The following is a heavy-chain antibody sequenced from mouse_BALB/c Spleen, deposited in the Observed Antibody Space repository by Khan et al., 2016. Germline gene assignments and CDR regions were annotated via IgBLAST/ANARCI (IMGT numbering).Heavy chain of an antibody. CDR2: ILPGSGST. D-gene: IGHD2-2*01. Sequence: QVQLQQSGAELMKPGASVKISCKATGYTFSSYWIEWVKQRPGHGLEWIGEILPGSGSTNYNEKFKGKATFTADTSSNTAYMQLSSLTSEDSAVYYCARGKGEGYDYFDYWGQGTTLTVAS. J-gene: IGHJ2*01. CDR3: ARGKGEGYDYFDY. CDR1: GYTFSSYW. V-gene: IGHV1-9*01.